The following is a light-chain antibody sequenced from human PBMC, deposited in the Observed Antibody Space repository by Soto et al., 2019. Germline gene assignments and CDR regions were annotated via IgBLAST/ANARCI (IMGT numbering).Light chain of an antibody. J-gene: IGKJ1*01. CDR2: GTS. V-gene: IGKV3-20*01. Sequence: EIVLTQSPGTLSVSPGERATLSCRASQTISSNNLAWYQQKPGQAPSLLIYGTSSRATGIPDRFSGSGSETDLSLTLRRLEPEDSAIYYCQQYGSWTFGQGTKVEI. CDR1: QTISSNN. CDR3: QQYGSWT.